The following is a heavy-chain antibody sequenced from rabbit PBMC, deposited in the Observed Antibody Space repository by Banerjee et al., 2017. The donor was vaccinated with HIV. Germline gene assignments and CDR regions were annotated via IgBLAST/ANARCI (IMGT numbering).Heavy chain of an antibody. V-gene: IGHV1S7*01. Sequence: QLKETGGGLVQPGGSLKLSCKASGFDFSSYGVSWVRQAPGKGLEWIGYIDPVFGSTFYADWVNGRFTISSHNAQNTLYLQLNSLTAADTATYFCVRVVAGVYFNLWGPGTLVTVS. CDR2: IDPVFGST. J-gene: IGHJ4*01. D-gene: IGHD4-1*01. CDR3: VRVVAGVYFNL. CDR1: GFDFSSYG.